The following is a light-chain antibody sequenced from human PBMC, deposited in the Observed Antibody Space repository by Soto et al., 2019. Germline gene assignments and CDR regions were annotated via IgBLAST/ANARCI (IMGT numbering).Light chain of an antibody. CDR2: SNN. Sequence: QSVLTQPPSASGTPGQRVTISCSGSSSNIGSNYVYWYQQLPGTAPKLLIYSNNQRPSGVPDRFSGSKSGTSASLAISGLRYEDEADYYCAAWVDSLSGVVFGGGTKPTVL. J-gene: IGLJ2*01. CDR1: SSNIGSNY. V-gene: IGLV1-47*02. CDR3: AAWVDSLSGVV.